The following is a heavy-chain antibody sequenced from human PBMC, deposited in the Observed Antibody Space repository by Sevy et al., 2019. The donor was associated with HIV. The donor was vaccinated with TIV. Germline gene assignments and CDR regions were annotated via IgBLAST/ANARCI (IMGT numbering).Heavy chain of an antibody. Sequence: GGSLRLSCAASGFTFSGYAMNWVRQAPGKGLEWVSAINGKGRSTHYADSVEGRFTISRDNSKNTLYLQMNSLRAEDTAVYFSAKTIDSGGGVVPAANYYCYGLDVWGQGTTVTVSS. D-gene: IGHD2-2*01. J-gene: IGHJ6*02. CDR3: AKTIDSGGGVVPAANYYCYGLDV. V-gene: IGHV3-23*01. CDR2: INGKGRST. CDR1: GFTFSGYA.